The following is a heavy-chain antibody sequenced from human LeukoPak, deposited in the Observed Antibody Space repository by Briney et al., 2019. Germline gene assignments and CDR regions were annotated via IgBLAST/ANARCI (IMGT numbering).Heavy chain of an antibody. J-gene: IGHJ4*02. CDR2: ISGSGGST. Sequence: GGSLRLSCAASGFTFSSYDMSWVRQAPGKGLEWVSGISGSGGSTYYADSVKGRFTISRDNSKNTLSLQMNSLRAVDTAVYYCAKDAIAAAADYYFDSWGQGTLVTVSS. CDR3: AKDAIAAAADYYFDS. D-gene: IGHD6-13*01. V-gene: IGHV3-23*01. CDR1: GFTFSSYD.